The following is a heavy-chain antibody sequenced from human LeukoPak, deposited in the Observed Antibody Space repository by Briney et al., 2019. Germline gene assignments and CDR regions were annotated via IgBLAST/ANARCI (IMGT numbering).Heavy chain of an antibody. Sequence: GASVKVSCKASGYTFTSYGISWVRQAPGQGLEWMGWISAYNGNTNYAQKLQGRVTMTTDTSTSTAYMELRSLRSDDTAGYYCARVQLRDYYYYYMDVWGKGTTVTVSS. J-gene: IGHJ6*03. V-gene: IGHV1-18*01. CDR1: GYTFTSYG. CDR3: ARVQLRDYYYYYMDV. CDR2: ISAYNGNT. D-gene: IGHD1-7*01.